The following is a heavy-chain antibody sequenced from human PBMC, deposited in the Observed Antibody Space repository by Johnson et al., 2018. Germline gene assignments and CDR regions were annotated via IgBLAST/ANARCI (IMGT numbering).Heavy chain of an antibody. CDR1: GFTFSSYG. V-gene: IGHV3-30*18. D-gene: IGHD1-26*01. CDR3: AKGFNDGDSGSYYGYYYYYGMDV. Sequence: QVQLVESGGGVVQPGRSXRLSCAASGFTFSSYGMHWVRQAPGKGLAWVAVISYDGSNKYYADSVKGRFTISRDNSKNTLYLQMNNLRAWDTAVYYCAKGFNDGDSGSYYGYYYYYGMDVWRQGTTVTVSS. J-gene: IGHJ6*02. CDR2: ISYDGSNK.